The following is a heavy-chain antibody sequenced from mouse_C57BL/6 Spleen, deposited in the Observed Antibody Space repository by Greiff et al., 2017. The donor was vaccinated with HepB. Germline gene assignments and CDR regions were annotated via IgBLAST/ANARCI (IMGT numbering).Heavy chain of an antibody. J-gene: IGHJ2*01. CDR3: ARKEGY. CDR1: GYAFTNYL. V-gene: IGHV1-54*01. CDR2: INPGSGGT. Sequence: VMLVESGAELVRPGTSVKVSCKASGYAFTNYLIEWVKQRPGQGLEWIGVINPGSGGTNYNEKFKGKATLTADKSSSTAYMQLSSLTSEDSAVYFCARKEGYWGQGTTLTVSS.